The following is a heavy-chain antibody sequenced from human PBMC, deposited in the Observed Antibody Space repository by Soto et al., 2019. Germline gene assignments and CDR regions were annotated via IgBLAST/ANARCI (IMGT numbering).Heavy chain of an antibody. Sequence: QVQLQESGPGLVKPSGTLSLTCAVSGGSISSSNWWSWVRQPPGKGLEWIGEIYHSGSTNYNPSPKSPGTIAVDKSKTQFPLKLSSVPAADTAVYYCARKYSMGDRGDYWGQGTLVTVSS. V-gene: IGHV4-4*02. CDR2: IYHSGST. D-gene: IGHD3-16*01. CDR3: ARKYSMGDRGDY. J-gene: IGHJ4*02. CDR1: GGSISSSNW.